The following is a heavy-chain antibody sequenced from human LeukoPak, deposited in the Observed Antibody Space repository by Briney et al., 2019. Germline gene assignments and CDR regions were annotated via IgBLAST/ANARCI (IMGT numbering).Heavy chain of an antibody. J-gene: IGHJ4*02. CDR3: ARHDPSSGWYYFDY. CDR2: IYYSGST. CDR1: GGSISSSSYY. V-gene: IGHV4-39*01. D-gene: IGHD6-19*01. Sequence: SETLSLTCTVSGGSISSSSYYWGWIRQPPGKGLEWIGSIYYSGSTYYNPSLKSRVTISVDTSMNQFSLKLSSVTAADTAVYYCARHDPSSGWYYFDYWGQGTLVTVSS.